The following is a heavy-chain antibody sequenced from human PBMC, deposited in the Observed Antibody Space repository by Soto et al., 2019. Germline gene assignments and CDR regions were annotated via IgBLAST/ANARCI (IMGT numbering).Heavy chain of an antibody. CDR3: ATCGTLRSGYPDQYFDY. D-gene: IGHD3-3*01. Sequence: GASVKVSCKASGGTFSSYAISWVRQAPGQGLEWMGGIIPIFGTANYAQKFQGRVTITADESTSTAYMELSSLRSEDTAVYYCATCGTLRSGYPDQYFDYWGQGTLVTVSS. V-gene: IGHV1-69*13. CDR2: IIPIFGTA. CDR1: GGTFSSYA. J-gene: IGHJ4*02.